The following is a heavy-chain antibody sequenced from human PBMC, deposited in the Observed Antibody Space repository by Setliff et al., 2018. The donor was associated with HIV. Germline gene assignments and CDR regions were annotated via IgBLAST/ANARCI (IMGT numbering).Heavy chain of an antibody. CDR3: ARDMEDFGVLPSAPFDP. D-gene: IGHD2-2*01. J-gene: IGHJ5*02. CDR2: IYNPGST. Sequence: SETLSLTCNVSGGSITNFYWSWIRQPPGKGLEWIGYIYNPGSTNFNPSLQSRVSMSVDVSTNQFSLRLTSVTAADTAIYYCARDMEDFGVLPSAPFDPWGRGTLVTVSS. CDR1: GGSITNFY. V-gene: IGHV4-59*12.